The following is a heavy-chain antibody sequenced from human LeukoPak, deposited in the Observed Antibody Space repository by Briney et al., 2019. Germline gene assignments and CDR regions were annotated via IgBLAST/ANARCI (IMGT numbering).Heavy chain of an antibody. CDR1: GFTFSSYA. Sequence: GGSLRLSCPASGFTFSSYAMTWAPQAPGKGREWVSAISGSGGSTYYADSVKGRFTISRDNAKNSLYLQMNNLRVEDTGIYYYARDRRGYDASGHYYRHFDFWGQGSLVTVSS. D-gene: IGHD3-22*01. J-gene: IGHJ4*02. CDR2: ISGSGGST. V-gene: IGHV3-23*01. CDR3: ARDRRGYDASGHYYRHFDF.